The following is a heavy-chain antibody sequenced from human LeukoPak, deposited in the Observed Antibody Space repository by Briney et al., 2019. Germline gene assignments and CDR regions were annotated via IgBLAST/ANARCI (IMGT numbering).Heavy chain of an antibody. CDR1: GGSISSYY. CDR2: IYYSGST. CDR3: AREGRTTVTTTSY. J-gene: IGHJ4*02. D-gene: IGHD4-17*01. Sequence: SETLSLTCTVSGGSISSYYWSWIRQPPGKGLELIGYIYYSGSTNYNPSLKSRVTISVDTSKNQFSLKLNSVTAADTAVYYCAREGRTTVTTTSYWGQGTLVTVSS. V-gene: IGHV4-59*12.